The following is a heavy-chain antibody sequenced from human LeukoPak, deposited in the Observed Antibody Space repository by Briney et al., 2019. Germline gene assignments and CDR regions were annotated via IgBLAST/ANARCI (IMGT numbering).Heavy chain of an antibody. CDR3: AKVGDSSGYLFGY. CDR1: GLTFSSYA. J-gene: IGHJ4*02. CDR2: VTGSGGST. D-gene: IGHD3-22*01. V-gene: IGHV3-23*01. Sequence: GGSLRLSCAASGLTFSSYAMSWVRQAPGKGLKWVSAVTGSGGSTYYADSVKGRFTISRDNSKNTLYLQMNSLRAEDTAVYYCAKVGDSSGYLFGYWGQGTLVTVSS.